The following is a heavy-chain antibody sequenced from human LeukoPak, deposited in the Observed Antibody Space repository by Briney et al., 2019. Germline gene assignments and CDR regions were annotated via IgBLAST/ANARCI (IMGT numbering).Heavy chain of an antibody. Sequence: SETLSLTCAVSGDSISSYYWSWIRQPPGKGLEWIGYIYYSGSTNYNPSLKSRVTISVDTSKKQFSLKLSSVTAADTAVYYCARVRGLSGYKSGGFDPWGQGTLVTVSS. CDR1: GDSISSYY. CDR2: IYYSGST. J-gene: IGHJ5*02. D-gene: IGHD5-12*01. V-gene: IGHV4-59*01. CDR3: ARVRGLSGYKSGGFDP.